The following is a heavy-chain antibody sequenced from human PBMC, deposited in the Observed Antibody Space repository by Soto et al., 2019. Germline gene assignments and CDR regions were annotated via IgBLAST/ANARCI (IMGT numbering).Heavy chain of an antibody. J-gene: IGHJ4*02. CDR1: GFTFSNFP. CDR2: ISYGGINN. D-gene: IGHD4-4*01. Sequence: QVQLVESGGGVVQAGRSLRLSCAASGFTFSNFPMHWVRQAPGKGLEWVAVISYGGINNYYADSVKGRFTISRDDFKNTVYLQMNGLRPEDTAVCFCARTTVVSGTPDFDYWGQGTLVTVSS. V-gene: IGHV3-30-3*01. CDR3: ARTTVVSGTPDFDY.